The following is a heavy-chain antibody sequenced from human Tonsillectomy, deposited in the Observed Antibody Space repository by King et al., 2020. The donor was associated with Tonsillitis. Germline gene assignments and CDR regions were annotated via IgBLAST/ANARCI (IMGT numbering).Heavy chain of an antibody. CDR1: GFTFDDYA. CDR3: AKDIYCSGGSCYSRDRYYYYYGMDV. D-gene: IGHD2-15*01. J-gene: IGHJ6*02. Sequence: VQLVESGGGLVQPGRSLRLSCAASGFTFDDYAMHWVRQAPGKGLEWVSGISWNSGSIGYADSVKGRFTISRDNAKNSLYLQMNSLIAEDTALYYCAKDIYCSGGSCYSRDRYYYYYGMDVWGQGTTVTVSS. V-gene: IGHV3-9*01. CDR2: ISWNSGSI.